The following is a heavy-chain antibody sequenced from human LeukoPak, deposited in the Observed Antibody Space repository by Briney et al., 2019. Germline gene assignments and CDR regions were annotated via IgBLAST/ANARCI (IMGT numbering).Heavy chain of an antibody. Sequence: GGSLRLSCAASGFTLSSYGMHWVRQAPGKGLEWVAVISYDGNAKHYADSVKGRFTISRDNAKNSLYLQMNSLRAEDTAVYYCARDQGYAMTASFDYWGQGTLVTVSS. CDR3: ARDQGYAMTASFDY. V-gene: IGHV3-30*03. J-gene: IGHJ4*02. CDR1: GFTLSSYG. D-gene: IGHD2-8*01. CDR2: ISYDGNAK.